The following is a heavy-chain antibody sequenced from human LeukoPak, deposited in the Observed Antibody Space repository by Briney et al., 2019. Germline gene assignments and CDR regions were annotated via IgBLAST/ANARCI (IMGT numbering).Heavy chain of an antibody. V-gene: IGHV3-53*01. Sequence: GGSLRLSCAASGFTVSSNYMTWVRQAPGKGLEGGSVIYSGGSTYYSDSVTGGFTISRDNSKNTLYLQMNSLRAEDTAVYYCARDAKGYSYGFDYWGQGTLVTVSS. CDR1: GFTVSSNY. J-gene: IGHJ4*02. D-gene: IGHD5-18*01. CDR2: IYSGGST. CDR3: ARDAKGYSYGFDY.